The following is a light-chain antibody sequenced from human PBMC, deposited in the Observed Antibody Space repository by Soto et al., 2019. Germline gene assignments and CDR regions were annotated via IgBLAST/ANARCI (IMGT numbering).Light chain of an antibody. CDR1: QSISVY. CDR2: GAS. Sequence: DIQMTQSPPSLSASVGDRVTITCRASQSISVYLNWYQQKPGKAPHLLIYGASNLHSGVPSRFSGTGSGTDFTLTIDGLQPDDFATYFCQQSYTTPAPTFGGGTKVDIK. CDR3: QQSYTTPAPT. V-gene: IGKV1-39*01. J-gene: IGKJ4*01.